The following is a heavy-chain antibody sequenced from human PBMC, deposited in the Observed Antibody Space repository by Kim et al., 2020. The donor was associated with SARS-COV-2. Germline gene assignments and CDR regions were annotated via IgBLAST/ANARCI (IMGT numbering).Heavy chain of an antibody. Sequence: SETLSLTCTVSGGSISSSSYYWGWIRQPPGKGLEWIGSIYYSGSTYYNPSLKSRVTISVDTSKNQFSLKLSSVTAADTAVYYCARPYWYCSSTSCSYYFDYWGQGTLVTVSS. D-gene: IGHD2-2*01. CDR1: GGSISSSSYY. J-gene: IGHJ4*02. CDR2: IYYSGST. V-gene: IGHV4-39*01. CDR3: ARPYWYCSSTSCSYYFDY.